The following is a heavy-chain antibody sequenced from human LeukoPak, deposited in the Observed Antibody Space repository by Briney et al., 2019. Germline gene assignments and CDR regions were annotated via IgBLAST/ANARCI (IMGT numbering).Heavy chain of an antibody. CDR1: GFTFSTYG. D-gene: IGHD2-15*01. CDR2: LSSGGINK. Sequence: GRSLRLSCAASGFTFSTYGIHWVRQAPGKGLEWVGLLSSGGINKLYADSVKGRFIISRDNSMNTLYLQMNSLGVEDTAVYYCARDHAGSGRAFDYWGQGTLVTVSS. V-gene: IGHV3-30*03. CDR3: ARDHAGSGRAFDY. J-gene: IGHJ4*02.